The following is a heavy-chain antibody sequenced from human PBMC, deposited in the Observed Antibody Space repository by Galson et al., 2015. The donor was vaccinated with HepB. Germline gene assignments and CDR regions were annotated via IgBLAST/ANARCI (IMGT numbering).Heavy chain of an antibody. Sequence: SLRLSCAASGFIFDDCAMHWVRQVPGKGLEWVSGISWNSGSIDYADSVKGRFTISRDNAKNFLYLQMNSLRAEDTALYYCAKGHDTSGYYTSNYFDYWGQGTLVTVSS. J-gene: IGHJ4*02. CDR1: GFIFDDCA. D-gene: IGHD3-22*01. V-gene: IGHV3-9*01. CDR3: AKGHDTSGYYTSNYFDY. CDR2: ISWNSGSI.